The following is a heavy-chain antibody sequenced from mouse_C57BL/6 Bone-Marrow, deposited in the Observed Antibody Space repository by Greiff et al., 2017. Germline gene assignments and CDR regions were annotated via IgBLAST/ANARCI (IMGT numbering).Heavy chain of an antibody. CDR2: INPGSGGT. CDR3: ARGLYYYFDY. CDR1: GYAFTNYL. V-gene: IGHV1-54*01. D-gene: IGHD1-1*01. Sequence: QVQLKQSGAELVRPGTSVKVSCKASGYAFTNYLIEWVKQRPGQGLEWIGVINPGSGGTNYNEKFKGKATLTADKSSSTAYMQLSSLTSEDSAVYFCARGLYYYFDYWGQGTTLTVSS. J-gene: IGHJ2*01.